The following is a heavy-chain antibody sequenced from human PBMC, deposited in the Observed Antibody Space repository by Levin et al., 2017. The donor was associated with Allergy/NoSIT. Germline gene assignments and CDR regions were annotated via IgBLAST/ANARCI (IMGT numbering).Heavy chain of an antibody. CDR1: GFTFSSYA. V-gene: IGHV3-30-3*01. J-gene: IGHJ3*02. D-gene: IGHD1-26*01. CDR3: ARDNGGATRLDAFDI. Sequence: GGSLRLSCAASGFTFSSYAMHWVRQAPGKGLEWVAVISYDGSNKYYADSVKGRFTISRDNSKNTLYLQMYSLRAEDTAVYYCARDNGGATRLDAFDIWGQGTMVTVSS. CDR2: ISYDGSNK.